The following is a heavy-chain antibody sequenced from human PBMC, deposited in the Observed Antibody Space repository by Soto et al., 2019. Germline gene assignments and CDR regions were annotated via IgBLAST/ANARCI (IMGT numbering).Heavy chain of an antibody. CDR3: ATVWKTGTSDAFDI. Sequence: QVQLVQSGAEVKKPGASVKVSCKVSGYTLTELSMHWVRQAPGKGLEWMGGFDPEEGDTSYAQKFQGRVNMTEDTSTDTAYMELSSVRPEDRAVYYCATVWKTGTSDAFDIWGQGTMVTVSS. CDR1: GYTLTELS. CDR2: FDPEEGDT. V-gene: IGHV1-24*01. J-gene: IGHJ3*02. D-gene: IGHD1-1*01.